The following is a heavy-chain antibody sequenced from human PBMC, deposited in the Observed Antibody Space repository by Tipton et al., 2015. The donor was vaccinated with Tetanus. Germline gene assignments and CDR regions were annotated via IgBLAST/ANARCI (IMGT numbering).Heavy chain of an antibody. D-gene: IGHD7-27*01. CDR1: GYTFTRYW. CDR2: IYPDDSDT. Sequence: QLVQSGAEVKKPGESLKISCKGSGYTFTRYWIGWVRQMPGKGLEWMGIIYPDDSDTRYSPSFQGQVTISADKSITTAYLRWNSRKASDTAMYYCARRLGPYTGDQIWHFDLWGRGTLVTVSS. V-gene: IGHV5-51*01. CDR3: ARRLGPYTGDQIWHFDL. J-gene: IGHJ2*01.